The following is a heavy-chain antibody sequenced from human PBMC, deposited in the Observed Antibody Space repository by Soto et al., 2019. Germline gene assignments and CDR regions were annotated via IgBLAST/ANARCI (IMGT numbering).Heavy chain of an antibody. D-gene: IGHD2-21*01. CDR1: GFTFSSYP. CDR3: ARRGDGGAFDI. V-gene: IGHV3-30-3*01. CDR2: ISYDGSIT. J-gene: IGHJ3*02. Sequence: QVQLVESGGGVVQPGRSLRLSCAASGFTFSSYPMHWVRQAPGKGLEWVAVISYDGSITFYADSVKGRFTISRDNSKNTLYLQMISLRPEDTAVYYCARRGDGGAFDIWGQGTMVTFSS.